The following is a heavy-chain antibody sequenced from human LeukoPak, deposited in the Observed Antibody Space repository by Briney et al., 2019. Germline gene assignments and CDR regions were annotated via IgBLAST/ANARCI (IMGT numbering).Heavy chain of an antibody. Sequence: ASVKVSCKASGGTFSSYAISWVRQATGQGLEWMGWMNPNSGLTGYAQKFEGRVTMTRSTSISTAYMELSSLESEDTAVYYCARGHRGSPFYWGRGPLVPASS. CDR2: MNPNSGLT. V-gene: IGHV1-8*02. D-gene: IGHD2-15*01. J-gene: IGHJ4*02. CDR3: ARGHRGSPFY. CDR1: GGTFSSYA.